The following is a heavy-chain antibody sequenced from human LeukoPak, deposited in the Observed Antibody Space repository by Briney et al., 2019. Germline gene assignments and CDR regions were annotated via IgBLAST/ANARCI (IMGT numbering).Heavy chain of an antibody. J-gene: IGHJ4*02. CDR3: AKRHYDSSGYVGSFDY. Sequence: PGGSLRLSCAASGFTFSSCAMSWVRQAPGKGLEWVSAISGSGGSTYYADSVKGRFTIFRDNSKNTLYLQMSSLRAEDTAVYYCAKRHYDSSGYVGSFDYWGQGTLVTVSS. CDR2: ISGSGGST. V-gene: IGHV3-23*01. D-gene: IGHD3-22*01. CDR1: GFTFSSCA.